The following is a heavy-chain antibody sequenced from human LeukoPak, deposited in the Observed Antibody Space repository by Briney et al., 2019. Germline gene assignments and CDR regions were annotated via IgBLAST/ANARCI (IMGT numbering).Heavy chain of an antibody. CDR1: GFSFDDYG. Sequence: ARSLRLSCAASGFSFDDYGMHWVRQGPGKGLEWISGISWNSDSIGYADAVKGRFTISRDNANNYLYLQMTSLRPEDTALYYCTKDSRWLQLYIRGAYFDLWGQGTQVTVSS. V-gene: IGHV3-9*01. CDR2: ISWNSDSI. J-gene: IGHJ4*02. D-gene: IGHD5-24*01. CDR3: TKDSRWLQLYIRGAYFDL.